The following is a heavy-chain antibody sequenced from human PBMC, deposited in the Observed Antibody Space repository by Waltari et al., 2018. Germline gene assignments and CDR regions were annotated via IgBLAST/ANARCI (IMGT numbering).Heavy chain of an antibody. V-gene: IGHV3-48*03. Sequence: EVQLVESGGGLVQPGGSLRLFCAASGFTFRNYEMNWVRQAPGKGREWVAYISSGASIIYYADSVKGRFTISRDNAKNSVYLQMSSLRAEDTAIYYCARGEGGANEYWGQGTLVTVSA. CDR3: ARGEGGANEY. D-gene: IGHD1-26*01. CDR2: ISSGASII. J-gene: IGHJ4*02. CDR1: GFTFRNYE.